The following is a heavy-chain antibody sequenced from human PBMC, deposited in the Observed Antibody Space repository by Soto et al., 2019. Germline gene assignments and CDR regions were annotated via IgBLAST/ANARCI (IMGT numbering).Heavy chain of an antibody. J-gene: IGHJ6*02. V-gene: IGHV4-31*03. CDR2: NYYSGIT. Sequence: PSETLSLTCTVSGGSISSGGYYWTWIRQHPGKGLEWIGYNYYSGITYYNPSLKSRVTISLDTSKNQFSLKLSSVTAADTAVYYCARGSSIAGLYYGMDVWGQETTVPVSS. CDR1: GGSISSGGYY. D-gene: IGHD6-6*01. CDR3: ARGSSIAGLYYGMDV.